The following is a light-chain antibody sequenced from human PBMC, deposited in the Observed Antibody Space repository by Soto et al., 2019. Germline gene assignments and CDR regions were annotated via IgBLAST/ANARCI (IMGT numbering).Light chain of an antibody. CDR1: SSDVGGYNY. CDR2: EVT. J-gene: IGLJ1*01. CDR3: SSYTSSSTRV. Sequence: QSVLTQPASVSGSPGQSITISCTGTSSDVGGYNYVSWYQHLPGKAPKLVIYEVTHRPSEVSNRFSASKSGNTASLTISGLQAEDEADYYCSSYTSSSTRVFGTGTKVTVL. V-gene: IGLV2-14*01.